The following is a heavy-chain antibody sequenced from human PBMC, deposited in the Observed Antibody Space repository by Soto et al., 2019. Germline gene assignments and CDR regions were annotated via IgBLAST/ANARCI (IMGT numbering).Heavy chain of an antibody. CDR1: GGSISSSSYY. J-gene: IGHJ4*02. CDR2: IYYSGST. V-gene: IGHV4-39*01. D-gene: IGHD1-26*01. Sequence: PSETLSLTCTVSGGSISSSSYYWGWIRQPPGKGLEWIGSIYYSGSTYYNPSLKSRVTISVDTSKNQFSLKLSSVTAADTAVYYCARPGRGDRPDYWGQGTLVTVSS. CDR3: ARPGRGDRPDY.